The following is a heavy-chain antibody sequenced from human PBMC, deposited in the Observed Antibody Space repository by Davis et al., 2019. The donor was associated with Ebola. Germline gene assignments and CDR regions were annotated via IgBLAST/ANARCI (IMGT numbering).Heavy chain of an antibody. CDR3: ARDTYYYDSSGYYTNFDY. D-gene: IGHD3-22*01. J-gene: IGHJ4*02. V-gene: IGHV3-30-3*01. Sequence: GESLKISCAASGFTFSSYAMHWVRQAPGKGLEWVAVISYDGSNKYYADSVKGRFTISRDNAKNSLYLQMNSLRAEDTAVYYCARDTYYYDSSGYYTNFDYWGQGTLVTVSS. CDR1: GFTFSSYA. CDR2: ISYDGSNK.